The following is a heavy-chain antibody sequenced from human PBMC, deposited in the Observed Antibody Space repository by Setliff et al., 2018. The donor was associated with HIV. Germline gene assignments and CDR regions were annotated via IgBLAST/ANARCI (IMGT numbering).Heavy chain of an antibody. V-gene: IGHV3-23*01. Sequence: QAGGSLRLSCVASGFSFDTYAMSWVRQAPGKGLEWVSALSGAGGSTYYADSVKGRFTISRDNYKNTLYLQMNSLRAEDTAVYYCAKAVGLQWFGGYFDHWGQGTPVTVSS. J-gene: IGHJ4*02. D-gene: IGHD3-10*01. CDR1: GFSFDTYA. CDR3: AKAVGLQWFGGYFDH. CDR2: LSGAGGST.